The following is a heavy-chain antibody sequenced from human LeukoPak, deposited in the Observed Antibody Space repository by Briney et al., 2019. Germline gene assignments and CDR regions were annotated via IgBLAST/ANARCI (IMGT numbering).Heavy chain of an antibody. V-gene: IGHV3-23*01. D-gene: IGHD1-14*01. CDR3: AKGHRLYNWFDP. Sequence: PGGSLRLSCAASGFTFSSYAVSWVRQAPGKGLEWVSAISGSGGSTYYADSVKGRFTISRDNSKNTLYLQMNSLGAEDTAVYYCAKGHRLYNWFDPWGQGTLVTVSS. J-gene: IGHJ5*02. CDR1: GFTFSSYA. CDR2: ISGSGGST.